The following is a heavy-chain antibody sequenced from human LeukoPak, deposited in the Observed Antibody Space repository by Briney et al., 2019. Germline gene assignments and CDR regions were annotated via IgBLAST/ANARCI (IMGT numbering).Heavy chain of an antibody. D-gene: IGHD3-22*01. CDR2: IYTSGST. V-gene: IGHV4-61*02. Sequence: PSETLSLTCTVSGGSISSGSYYWSWIRQPAGKGLEWIGRIYTSGSTNYNPSLKSRVTISVDTSKNQFSLKLSSVTAADTAVYYCARVGYYCDSSGEPIWGQGTMVTVSS. J-gene: IGHJ3*02. CDR1: GGSISSGSYY. CDR3: ARVGYYCDSSGEPI.